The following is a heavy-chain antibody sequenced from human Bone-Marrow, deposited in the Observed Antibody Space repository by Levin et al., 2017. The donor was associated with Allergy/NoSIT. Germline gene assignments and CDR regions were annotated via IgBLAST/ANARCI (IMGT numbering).Heavy chain of an antibody. J-gene: IGHJ3*02. CDR2: IGGSGGDT. CDR3: AKDPNGDYIGAFDM. CDR1: GVTFSTYA. D-gene: IGHD4-17*01. Sequence: LSLTCAASGVTFSTYAVTWVRQAPGKGLEWVSSIGGSGGDTYYADSVKGRFTISRDNSKNTVYLLMNSLRAEDTAVYYCAKDPNGDYIGAFDMWGPGTMVTVSS. V-gene: IGHV3-23*01.